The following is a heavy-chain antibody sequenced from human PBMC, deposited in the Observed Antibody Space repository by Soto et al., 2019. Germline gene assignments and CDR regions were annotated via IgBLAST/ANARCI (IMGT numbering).Heavy chain of an antibody. CDR3: ARGSRERYYYDSSGLPVDAFDI. CDR1: GYTFTSYG. D-gene: IGHD3-22*01. CDR2: ISAYNGNT. Sequence: ASVKVSCKASGYTFTSYGISWVRQAPGQGLEWMGWISAYNGNTNYAQKLQGRVTITADESTSTAYMELSSLRSEDTAVYYCARGSRERYYYDSSGLPVDAFDIWGQGTMVTVSS. V-gene: IGHV1-18*01. J-gene: IGHJ3*02.